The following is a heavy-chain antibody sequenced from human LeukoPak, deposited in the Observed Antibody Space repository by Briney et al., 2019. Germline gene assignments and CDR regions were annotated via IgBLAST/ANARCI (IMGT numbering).Heavy chain of an antibody. D-gene: IGHD3-10*01. CDR1: GYSFTNYG. J-gene: IGHJ4*02. V-gene: IGHV1-18*01. Sequence: SVKVSFKASGYSFTNYGISWVRQAPGQGLEWMGWISAYNGHRNYSQKVQGRVTMTTDTSTSTAYMELRSLRSDDTAVYYCASLLLGVELWFGELFYWGQGTLVTVSS. CDR2: ISAYNGHR. CDR3: ASLLLGVELWFGELFY.